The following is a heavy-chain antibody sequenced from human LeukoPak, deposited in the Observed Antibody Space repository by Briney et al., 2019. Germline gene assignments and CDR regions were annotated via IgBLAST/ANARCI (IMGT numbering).Heavy chain of an antibody. J-gene: IGHJ4*02. CDR2: INHSGST. CDR1: GGSCSGYY. CDR3: ARGGIAVAPHDY. D-gene: IGHD6-19*01. Sequence: SETLSLTCAVYGGSCSGYYWSWIRQPPGKGLEWIGEINHSGSTNYNPSLKSRVTISVDTSKNQFSLKLSSVTAADTAVYYCARGGIAVAPHDYWGQGTLVTVSS. V-gene: IGHV4-34*01.